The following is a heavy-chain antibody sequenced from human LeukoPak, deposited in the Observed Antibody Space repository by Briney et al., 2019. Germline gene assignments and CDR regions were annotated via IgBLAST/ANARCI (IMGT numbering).Heavy chain of an antibody. D-gene: IGHD6-19*01. CDR2: IKSKTDGGTT. CDR1: AFTFSNAW. V-gene: IGHV3-15*01. CDR3: TTSGPLAVARSRPLKKIFDY. J-gene: IGHJ4*02. Sequence: GGSLRLSCAASAFTFSNAWMSWVRQAPGKGQEWVGRIKSKTDGGTTDYAAPVKGRFTISRDDSKNTLYLQMNSLKTEDTAVYYCTTSGPLAVARSRPLKKIFDYWGQGTLVTVSS.